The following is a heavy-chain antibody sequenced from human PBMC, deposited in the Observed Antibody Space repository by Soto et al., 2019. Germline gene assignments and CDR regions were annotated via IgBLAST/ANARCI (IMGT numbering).Heavy chain of an antibody. CDR2: IYYSGST. CDR1: GGSISSYY. D-gene: IGHD4-17*01. J-gene: IGHJ3*02. Sequence: ETLSLTCTVSGGSISSYYWSWIRQPPGKGLECIGYIYYSGSTNYNPSLKSRVTISVDKSKNQFSLRLSYVTAADTAVYYCARTYGDYVGYAFDIWGQGTMVTVSS. V-gene: IGHV4-59*01. CDR3: ARTYGDYVGYAFDI.